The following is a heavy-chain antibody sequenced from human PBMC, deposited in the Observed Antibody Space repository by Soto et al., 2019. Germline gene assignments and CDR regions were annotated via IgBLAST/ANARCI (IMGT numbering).Heavy chain of an antibody. D-gene: IGHD3-22*01. V-gene: IGHV1-46*01. CDR3: ARDIAPSTPYYYDSSGFPSPGAFEI. CDR1: GYTFTSYY. CDR2: IDPSGGST. J-gene: IGHJ3*02. Sequence: ASVKVSCKASGYTFTSYYMHWVRQAPGQGLEWMGIIDPSGGSTSYAQKFQGRVTMTRDTSTSTVYMELSSLRSEDTAVYYCARDIAPSTPYYYDSSGFPSPGAFEIWGQGTMVTVSS.